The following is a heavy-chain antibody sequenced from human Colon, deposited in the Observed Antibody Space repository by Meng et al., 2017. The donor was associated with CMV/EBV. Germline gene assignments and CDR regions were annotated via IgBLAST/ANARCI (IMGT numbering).Heavy chain of an antibody. D-gene: IGHD3-3*01. J-gene: IGHJ5*02. CDR3: ARVFPPIFGIVKNSFNWFDP. V-gene: IGHV4-39*07. Sequence: SETLSLTCSVSGASIRSSDYYWGWIRQPPGKGLEWIGNIYYSGTTSYNPSLKSRVTVSMDTSNNQFSLNLGFVTAPDTAVYYCARVFPPIFGIVKNSFNWFDPWGQGILVTVSS. CDR1: GASIRSSDYY. CDR2: IYYSGTT.